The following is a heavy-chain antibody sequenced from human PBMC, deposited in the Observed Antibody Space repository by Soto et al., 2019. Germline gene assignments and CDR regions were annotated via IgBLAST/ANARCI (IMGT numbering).Heavy chain of an antibody. CDR2: INPNSGGT. J-gene: IGHJ4*02. CDR3: ARGGSSYSGYEYYFDY. D-gene: IGHD5-12*01. V-gene: IGHV1-2*04. CDR1: GYTFTGYY. Sequence: VKVSCKASGYTFTGYYMHWVRQAPGQGLEWMGWINPNSGGTNYAQKFQGWVTMTRDTSISTAYMELSRLRSDDTAVYYCARGGSSYSGYEYYFDYWGQGTLVTVPQ.